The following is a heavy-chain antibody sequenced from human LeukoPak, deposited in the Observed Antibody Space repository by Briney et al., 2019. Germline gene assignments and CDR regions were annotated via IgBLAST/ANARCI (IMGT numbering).Heavy chain of an antibody. V-gene: IGHV4-38-2*01. CDR3: ARHGSGSGWFYYYYMDV. CDR1: GYSISSGYY. Sequence: PSETLSLTCAVSGYSISSGYYWGWIRQPPGKGLEWIGSIYHSGGTYYNPSLKSRVTISVDTSKNQFSLKLSSVTAADTAVYYCARHGSGSGWFYYYYMDVWGKGTTVTVSS. J-gene: IGHJ6*03. D-gene: IGHD6-19*01. CDR2: IYHSGGT.